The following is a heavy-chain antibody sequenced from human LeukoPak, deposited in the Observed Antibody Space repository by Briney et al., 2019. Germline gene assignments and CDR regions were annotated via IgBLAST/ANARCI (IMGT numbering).Heavy chain of an antibody. CDR3: ARERGSSSWYFDY. V-gene: IGHV3-33*08. D-gene: IGHD6-13*01. J-gene: IGHJ4*02. CDR2: IWYGGSHK. CDR1: GFTFSNFW. Sequence: GGSLRLSCRGSGFTFSNFWMHWVRQAPGKGLEWVAVIWYGGSHKYYADSVKGRFTISRDNSKNTLYLQMNSLRAEDTAVYYCARERGSSSWYFDYWGQGTLVTVSS.